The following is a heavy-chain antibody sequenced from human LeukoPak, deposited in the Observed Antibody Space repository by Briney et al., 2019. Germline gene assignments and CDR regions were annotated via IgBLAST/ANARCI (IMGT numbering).Heavy chain of an antibody. CDR3: ARRPVRVLGGDC. V-gene: IGHV3-23*01. D-gene: IGHD2-8*01. CDR2: ISGSGDST. J-gene: IGHJ4*02. CDR1: GFSFSSYA. Sequence: GGSLRLSCAASGFSFSSYAMSWVRQAPGKGLAWVSGISGSGDSTYYADSVKGRFTISRDNSKNTLYLQMNSLRAEDTAVYYCARRPVRVLGGDCWGQGTLVTVSS.